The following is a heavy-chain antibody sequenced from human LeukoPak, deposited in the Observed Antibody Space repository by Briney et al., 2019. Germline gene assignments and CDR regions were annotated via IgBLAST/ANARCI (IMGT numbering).Heavy chain of an antibody. CDR3: ARYAIVGATEPGI. D-gene: IGHD1-26*01. CDR2: ISSSSSYI. J-gene: IGHJ3*02. CDR1: GFTFSSYS. V-gene: IGHV3-21*01. Sequence: PGGSLRLSCAASGFTFSSYSMNWVRQAPGKGLEWVSSISSSSSYIYYADSVKGRFTISRDNAKNSLYLQMNSLRAEDTAVYYCARYAIVGATEPGIWGQGTMVTVSS.